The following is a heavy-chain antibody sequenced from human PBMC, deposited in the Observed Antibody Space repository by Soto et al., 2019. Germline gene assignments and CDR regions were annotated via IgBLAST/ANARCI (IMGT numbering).Heavy chain of an antibody. CDR2: MNPNSGNT. CDR1: GYTFTSYD. J-gene: IGHJ4*02. D-gene: IGHD6-6*01. CDR3: AREGQLGY. Sequence: ASVKVSCKASGYTFTSYDINWVRQATGQGLEWMGWMNPNSGNTGYAQKFQGRVTMATDTSTSTAYMELRSLRYDDTAVYYCAREGQLGYWGQGTPVTVSS. V-gene: IGHV1-8*01.